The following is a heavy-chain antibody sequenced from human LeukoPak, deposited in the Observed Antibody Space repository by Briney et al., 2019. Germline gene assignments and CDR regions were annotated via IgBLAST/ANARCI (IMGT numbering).Heavy chain of an antibody. V-gene: IGHV4-59*01. Sequence: SETLSLTCTVSGGSISSYYWSWIRQPPGEGLEWIGYTYYSGSTNYNPSLKSRVTISVDTSKNQFSLKLSSVTAADTAVYYCASGTYYYDSSGRFDYWGQGTLVTVSS. CDR1: GGSISSYY. J-gene: IGHJ4*02. D-gene: IGHD3-22*01. CDR3: ASGTYYYDSSGRFDY. CDR2: TYYSGST.